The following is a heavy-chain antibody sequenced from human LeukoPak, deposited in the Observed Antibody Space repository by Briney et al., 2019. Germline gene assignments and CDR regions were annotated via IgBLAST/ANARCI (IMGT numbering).Heavy chain of an antibody. CDR1: GGSISSYY. V-gene: IGHV4-59*01. CDR3: ARGASRLSP. D-gene: IGHD2-2*01. J-gene: IGHJ5*02. CDR2: IYYSGSA. Sequence: PSETLSLTCTVSGGSISSYYWSWIRQPPGKGLEWIGYIYYSGSANYNPSLKSGVTTSVDTSKKQFSLKLSPGTAADTAVYYCARGASRLSPWGQGNLVTVSS.